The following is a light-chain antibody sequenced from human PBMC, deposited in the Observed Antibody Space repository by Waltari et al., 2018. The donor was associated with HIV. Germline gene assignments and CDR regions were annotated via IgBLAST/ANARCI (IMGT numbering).Light chain of an antibody. CDR3: SSYTSSSTLYVV. V-gene: IGLV2-14*01. CDR2: EVS. CDR1: SSDVGGYNY. J-gene: IGLJ2*01. Sequence: QSALTQPASVSGSPGQSITISCTGTSSDVGGYNYVSWYQQHPGKAPKLMIYEVSNRPSGVSNRFYGSKSGNTASLTISGLQAEDEADYYCSSYTSSSTLYVVFGGGTKLTVL.